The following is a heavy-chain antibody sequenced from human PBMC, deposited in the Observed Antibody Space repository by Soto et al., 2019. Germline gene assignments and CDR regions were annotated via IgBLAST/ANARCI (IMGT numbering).Heavy chain of an antibody. CDR3: ARWEVVTGLDY. Sequence: VESGGDVEQPGGSLRLSCAASGFTFSTSEMSWVRQAPGKGLEWISHISSSGGTTYYADSVKGRFTISRDNANDSLFLQMNSLRVADTAVYYCARWEVVTGLDYWGQGTLVTVSS. J-gene: IGHJ4*02. V-gene: IGHV3-48*03. CDR1: GFTFSTSE. D-gene: IGHD3-22*01. CDR2: ISSSGGTT.